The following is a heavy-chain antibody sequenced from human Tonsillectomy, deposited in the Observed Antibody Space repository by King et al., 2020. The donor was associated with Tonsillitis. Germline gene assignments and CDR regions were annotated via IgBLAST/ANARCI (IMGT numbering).Heavy chain of an antibody. CDR1: GFTFSSYA. CDR2: IRGSGGST. J-gene: IGHJ3*02. D-gene: IGHD3-22*01. CDR3: AKGYYYDSSGYFFFGRAFDI. V-gene: IGHV3-23*04. Sequence: VQLVESGGGLVQPGGSLRLSCSASGFTFSSYAVSLVRQAPGTGLERVSAIRGSGGSTYYADSVRGRFTISRDNSKNTLYLQMNSLRAEDTAVYYCAKGYYYDSSGYFFFGRAFDIWGQGTMVTVSS.